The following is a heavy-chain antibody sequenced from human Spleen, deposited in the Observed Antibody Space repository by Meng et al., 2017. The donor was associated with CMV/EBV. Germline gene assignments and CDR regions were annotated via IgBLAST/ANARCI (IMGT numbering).Heavy chain of an antibody. CDR3: ARGGASGGNNPFDL. D-gene: IGHD1-26*01. J-gene: IGHJ3*01. Sequence: SETLSLTCSVSGGSFSGYYWSWIRQPPGKGLEWIGNIHYSGSTNYNPSLNSRVTISPDTSKNQLSLKVRSVTAADTAVYYCARGGASGGNNPFDLWGPGTMVTVSS. V-gene: IGHV4-59*01. CDR2: IHYSGST. CDR1: GGSFSGYY.